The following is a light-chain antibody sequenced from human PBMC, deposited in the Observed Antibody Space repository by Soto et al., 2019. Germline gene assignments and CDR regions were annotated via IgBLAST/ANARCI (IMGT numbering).Light chain of an antibody. CDR1: QSVSSN. CDR3: QQYNTWTSIT. V-gene: IGKV3-15*01. J-gene: IGKJ1*01. Sequence: EIVLTKSPATLSVYPGERATLSCRASQSVSSNLAWYQQKPGQAPRLLIYDTSTRATGIPARFSGSGSGTEFTLTISSLQSEDFAVYYCQQYNTWTSITFGQGTKVDIK. CDR2: DTS.